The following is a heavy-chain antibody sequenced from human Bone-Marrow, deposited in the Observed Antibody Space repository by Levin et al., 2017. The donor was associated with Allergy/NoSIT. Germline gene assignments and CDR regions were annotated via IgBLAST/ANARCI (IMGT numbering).Heavy chain of an antibody. V-gene: IGHV3-9*01. J-gene: IGHJ6*02. CDR1: GFTFDDYA. CDR3: AKEANYYNHDAMDV. CDR2: ISWNSGII. Sequence: PGGSLRLSCAASGFTFDDYAMHWVRQAPGKGLEWVSGISWNSGIIGYADSVKGRFTISRDNAKNSLYLQMNSLRAEDTALYYCAKEANYYNHDAMDVWGQGTTVTVSS.